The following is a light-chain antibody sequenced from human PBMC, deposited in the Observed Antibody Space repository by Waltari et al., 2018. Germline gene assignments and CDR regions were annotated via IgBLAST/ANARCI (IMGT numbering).Light chain of an antibody. V-gene: IGKV1-5*03. Sequence: DIQMTQSPSTLSASVGDRVTITCRASQRISPWLAWFQQKPGKAPKLLIYKESILQSGVPSRFSGSGAGTEYTLTLSSLQPDDLATYYCQDYNTYTFGQGTKVGIK. CDR3: QDYNTYT. J-gene: IGKJ1*01. CDR1: QRISPW. CDR2: KES.